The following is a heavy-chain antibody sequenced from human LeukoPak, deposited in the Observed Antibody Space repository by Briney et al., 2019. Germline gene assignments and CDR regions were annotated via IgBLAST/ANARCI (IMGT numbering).Heavy chain of an antibody. D-gene: IGHD3-22*01. V-gene: IGHV3-9*01. CDR2: ISWNSGSI. CDR1: GFTFDDYA. Sequence: GGSLRLSCAASGFTFDDYAMHWVRQAPGKGLEWVSGISWNSGSIGYADSVKGRFTISRDNAKNSLYLQMNSLRAEDTALYYCEKDNNYDSGVYVFDIWGQGTMVTVS. J-gene: IGHJ3*02. CDR3: EKDNNYDSGVYVFDI.